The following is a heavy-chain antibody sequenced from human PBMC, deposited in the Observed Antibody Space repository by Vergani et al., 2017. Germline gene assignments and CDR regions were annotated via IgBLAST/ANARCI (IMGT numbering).Heavy chain of an antibody. V-gene: IGHV3-15*07. CDR3: TTDPRYCGDGSCYWLRDHHYYGMDV. J-gene: IGHJ6*02. CDR2: IKSTFDRGTT. D-gene: IGHD2-21*01. CDR1: GFSFRNAW. Sequence: EVQLLESGGGLLQPGGSLRLSCAASGFSFRNAWMNWVRRTPGKGLEWVGRIKSTFDRGTTDYAAAVKGRFTISRDDSKNTLFLQMNGLKTEDIGVYYCTTDPRYCGDGSCYWLRDHHYYGMDVWGQGTTVTVSS.